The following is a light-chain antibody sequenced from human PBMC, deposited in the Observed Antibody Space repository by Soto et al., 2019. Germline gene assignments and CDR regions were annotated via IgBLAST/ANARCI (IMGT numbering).Light chain of an antibody. V-gene: IGKV1-9*01. CDR2: AAS. CDR3: QQLNSYLFT. CDR1: QGISSY. J-gene: IGKJ5*01. Sequence: EIRMTQSTSTLSASTGDRVTITCRASQGISSYLAWYQQKPGKAPKLLIYAASTLQSGVPSRFSGSGSGTEFTLTISSLQPEDFATYYCQQLNSYLFTSGQGTRPENK.